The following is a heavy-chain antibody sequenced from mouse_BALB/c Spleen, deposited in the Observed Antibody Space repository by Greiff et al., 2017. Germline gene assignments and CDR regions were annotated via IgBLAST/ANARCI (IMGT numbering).Heavy chain of an antibody. CDR2: ISSGGGST. Sequence: EVKLMESGGGLVKPGGSLKLSCAASGFAFSSYDMSWVRQTPEKRLEWVAYISSGGGSTYYPDTVKGRFTISRDNAKNNLYLQMGSLKSEDTAMYYCARDGYGSSYGLFAYWGQGTLVTVSA. J-gene: IGHJ3*01. D-gene: IGHD1-1*01. V-gene: IGHV5-12-1*01. CDR1: GFAFSSYD. CDR3: ARDGYGSSYGLFAY.